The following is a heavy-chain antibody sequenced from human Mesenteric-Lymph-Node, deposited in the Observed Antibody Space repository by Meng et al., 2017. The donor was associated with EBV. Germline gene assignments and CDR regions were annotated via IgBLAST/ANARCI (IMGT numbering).Heavy chain of an antibody. CDR1: GASISSGVYY. D-gene: IGHD4-17*01. Sequence: QVQLQESGPGLVKPSQTLSLTFAVSGASISSGVYYWSWIRQPPGKGLEWMGYIYYRGSTYYNPSLKSRVTISVDTSKNLLSLKVNSVTAADTAVYYCAGHDFGDYAFDYWGQGTLVTVSS. J-gene: IGHJ4*02. CDR3: AGHDFGDYAFDY. V-gene: IGHV4-30-4*01. CDR2: IYYRGST.